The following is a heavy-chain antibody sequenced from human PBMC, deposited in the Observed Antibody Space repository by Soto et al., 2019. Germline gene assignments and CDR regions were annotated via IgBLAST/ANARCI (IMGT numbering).Heavy chain of an antibody. J-gene: IGHJ4*02. D-gene: IGHD6-19*01. CDR1: GFSFTGYY. Sequence: ASVKVSCKASGFSFTGYYIHWVRQAPGQGLEWMGWINPNSGGTKSAEKFQGRVTMTRDTSISTAYMELSRLTSDDTAVYYCASAAVTGTAGLDFWGQGTQVTVSS. CDR3: ASAAVTGTAGLDF. CDR2: INPNSGGT. V-gene: IGHV1-2*02.